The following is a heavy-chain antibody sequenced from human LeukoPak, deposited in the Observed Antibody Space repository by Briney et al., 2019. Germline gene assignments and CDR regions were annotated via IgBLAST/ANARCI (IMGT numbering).Heavy chain of an antibody. V-gene: IGHV3-48*01. CDR2: ISSSSSTI. CDR1: GFTFSSYS. Sequence: GGSLRLSCAASGFTFSSYSTNWVRQAPGKGLEWVSYISSSSSTIYYADSVKGRFTISRDNAKNSLYLQMNSLRAEDTAVYYCARVRLPYYYYYMDVWGKGTTVTVSS. J-gene: IGHJ6*03. CDR3: ARVRLPYYYYYMDV.